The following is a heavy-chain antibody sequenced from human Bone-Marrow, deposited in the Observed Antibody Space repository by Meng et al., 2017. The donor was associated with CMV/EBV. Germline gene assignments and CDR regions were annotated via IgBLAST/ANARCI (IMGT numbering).Heavy chain of an antibody. D-gene: IGHD5-18*01. CDR3: SSGTAMVPSYYYYYGMDV. CDR2: IYSGGSST. CDR1: GFTFDTSA. V-gene: IGHV3-23*03. Sequence: GESLKISCTASGFTFDTSAMSWVRQAPGKGLEWVSVIYSGGSSTYYADSVKGRFTISRDNSKNTLYLQMNSLRAEDTPVYYCSSGTAMVPSYYYYYGMDVWGQGTTVTVSS. J-gene: IGHJ6*02.